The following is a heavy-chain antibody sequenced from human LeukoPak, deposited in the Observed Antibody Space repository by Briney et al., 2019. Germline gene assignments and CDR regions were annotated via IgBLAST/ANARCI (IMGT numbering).Heavy chain of an antibody. CDR2: ISSRSSYI. J-gene: IGHJ4*02. CDR3: ARYADGIFY. CDR1: GFTFSTYS. Sequence: PGGSLRLSCAVSGFTFSTYSMNWVRQAPGKGLEWVSSISSRSSYIYYADSVKGRFTISRDNAKNTLYLQMNSLRAEDTAVYYCARYADGIFYWGQGTLVTVSS. V-gene: IGHV3-21*01. D-gene: IGHD1-14*01.